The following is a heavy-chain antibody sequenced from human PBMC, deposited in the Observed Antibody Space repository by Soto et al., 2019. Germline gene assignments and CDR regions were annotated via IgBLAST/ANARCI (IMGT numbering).Heavy chain of an antibody. CDR1: GGSISSGDYY. J-gene: IGHJ4*02. D-gene: IGHD6-19*01. CDR2: IYYSGST. Sequence: QVQLQESGPGLVKPSQALSLTCTVSGGSISSGDYYWSWIRQPPGKGLEWIGYIYYSGSTYYNPSLKSRVTISVDTSKNQFSLKLSSVTAADTAVYYCARFMVLSSGWYDDDYWGQGTLVTVSS. V-gene: IGHV4-30-4*01. CDR3: ARFMVLSSGWYDDDY.